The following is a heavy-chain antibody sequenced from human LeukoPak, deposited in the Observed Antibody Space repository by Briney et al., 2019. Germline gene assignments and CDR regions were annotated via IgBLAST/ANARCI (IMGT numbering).Heavy chain of an antibody. CDR1: GGSFSGYY. J-gene: IGHJ4*02. CDR2: INHSGST. CDR3: ARGTIRTYYYYDSSGYYFH. V-gene: IGHV4-34*01. Sequence: PSETLSLTCAVYGGSFSGYYWSWIRQPPGKGLDWIGEINHSGSTNYNPSLKSRVTISVDTSKNQFSLKLSSVTAADTAVYYCARGTIRTYYYYDSSGYYFHWGQGTLVTVSS. D-gene: IGHD3-22*01.